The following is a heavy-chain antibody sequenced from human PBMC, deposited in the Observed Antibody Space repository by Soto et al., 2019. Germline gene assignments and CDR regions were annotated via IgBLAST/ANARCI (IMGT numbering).Heavy chain of an antibody. CDR2: IYPGDSDT. Sequence: YWIGWVRQMPGKGLEWMGIIYPGDSDTRYSPSFQGQVTISADKSISTAYLQWSSLKASDTAMYYCARLRDRGLDSDYWGQGTLVTVSS. D-gene: IGHD4-17*01. J-gene: IGHJ4*02. V-gene: IGHV5-51*01. CDR3: ARLRDRGLDSDY. CDR1: YW.